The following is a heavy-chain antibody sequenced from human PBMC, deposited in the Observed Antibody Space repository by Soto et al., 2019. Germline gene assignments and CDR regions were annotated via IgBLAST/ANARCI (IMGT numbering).Heavy chain of an antibody. CDR2: ISAYNGNT. Sequence: ASVKVSCKASGYTFTSYGISWVRQAPGQGLEWMGWISAYNGNTNYAQKLQGRVTMTTDTSTSTAYMELRSLRSDDTAVYYCARGYCGGDCYLPYYFDYWGQGTLVTVSS. CDR1: GYTFTSYG. CDR3: ARGYCGGDCYLPYYFDY. V-gene: IGHV1-18*01. J-gene: IGHJ4*02. D-gene: IGHD2-21*02.